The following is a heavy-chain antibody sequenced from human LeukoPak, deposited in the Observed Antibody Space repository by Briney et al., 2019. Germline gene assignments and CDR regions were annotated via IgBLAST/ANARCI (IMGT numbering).Heavy chain of an antibody. CDR3: ARGYDSSGYDAFDI. CDR2: IYHSGST. D-gene: IGHD3-22*01. Sequence: SETLSLTCAVSGGSISSSNWWSWVRQPPGKGLEWIGEIYHSGSTDYNPSLKSRVTISVDTSKNQFSLKLSSVTAADTAVYYCARGYDSSGYDAFDIWGQGTMVTVSS. CDR1: GGSISSSNW. V-gene: IGHV4-4*02. J-gene: IGHJ3*02.